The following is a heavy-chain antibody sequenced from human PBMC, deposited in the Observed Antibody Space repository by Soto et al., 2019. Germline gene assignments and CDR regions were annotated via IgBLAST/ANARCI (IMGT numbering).Heavy chain of an antibody. J-gene: IGHJ6*02. CDR1: GFTFSSYG. D-gene: IGHD2-15*01. CDR2: IWYDGSNK. CDR3: ASEYCSGGSCYYYGMDV. V-gene: IGHV3-33*01. Sequence: QVQLVESGGGVVQPGRSLRLSCAASGFTFSSYGMHWVRQAPGKGLEWVAVIWYDGSNKYYADSVKGRFTISRDNSKNTLYLQMNSLRGEDMAVYYCASEYCSGGSCYYYGMDVWGQGTTVTVSS.